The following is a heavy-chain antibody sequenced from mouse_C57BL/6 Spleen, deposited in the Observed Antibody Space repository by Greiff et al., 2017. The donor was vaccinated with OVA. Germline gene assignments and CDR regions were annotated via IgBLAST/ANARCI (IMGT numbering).Heavy chain of an antibody. CDR3: AREEGCSIDY. V-gene: IGHV1-64*01. CDR2: IHPNSGST. CDR1: GYTFTSYW. J-gene: IGHJ4*01. Sequence: QVQLKQSGAELVKPGASVKLSCKASGYTFTSYWMHWVKQRPGQGLEWIGGIHPNSGSTYYNEKFKGKATLTVDKSSSTAYMQLSSLTSEDSAVYYCAREEGCSIDYWGQGTTVTVSS.